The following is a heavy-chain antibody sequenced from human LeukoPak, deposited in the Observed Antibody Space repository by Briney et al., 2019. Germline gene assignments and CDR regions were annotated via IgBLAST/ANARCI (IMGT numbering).Heavy chain of an antibody. CDR1: GGSISSYY. CDR2: IYYSGST. V-gene: IGHV4-59*01. Sequence: SETLSLTCTVSGGSISSYYWSWIRQPPGKGLEWIGYIYYSGSTNYNPSLKSRVTISVDTSKSQFSLKLSSVTAADTAVYYCARGSTIFGVVIQQNAFDIWGQGTMVTVSS. CDR3: ARGSTIFGVVIQQNAFDI. D-gene: IGHD3-3*01. J-gene: IGHJ3*02.